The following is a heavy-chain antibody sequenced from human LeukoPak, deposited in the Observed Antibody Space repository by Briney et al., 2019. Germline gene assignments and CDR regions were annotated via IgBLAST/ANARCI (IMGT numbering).Heavy chain of an antibody. Sequence: GGSLRLSCAASGFTFRNYWMSWVRQAPGKGLEWVANVKPDGSDKDYVDSVKGRFTISRDNAKNSLYLQMNSLRAEDTAMYYCMTASRSSTWPPPTWGQGTLVTVSS. CDR2: VKPDGSDK. J-gene: IGHJ5*02. CDR3: MTASRSSTWPPPT. D-gene: IGHD6-13*01. CDR1: GFTFRNYW. V-gene: IGHV3-7*01.